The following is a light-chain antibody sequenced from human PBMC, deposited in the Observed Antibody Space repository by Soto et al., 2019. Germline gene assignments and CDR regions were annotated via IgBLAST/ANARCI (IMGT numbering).Light chain of an antibody. Sequence: EIVMTQSPATLSVSPGDSAALSCWASQSVGSNLAWYQQRPGQAPRLLIYDASTRATGIPARFSGSGSGTAFTLTISSLQSEDFAVYYCQQHGNWPPITFGQGTRLEIK. J-gene: IGKJ5*01. CDR2: DAS. CDR1: QSVGSN. CDR3: QQHGNWPPIT. V-gene: IGKV3-15*01.